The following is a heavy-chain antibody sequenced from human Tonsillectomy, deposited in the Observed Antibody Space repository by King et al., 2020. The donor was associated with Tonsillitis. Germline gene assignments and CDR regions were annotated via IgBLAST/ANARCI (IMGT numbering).Heavy chain of an antibody. J-gene: IGHJ4*02. D-gene: IGHD1-26*01. CDR1: GFTFGDYA. CDR2: IRSRAYGGTT. Sequence: VQLVESGGGLVQPGRSLRLSCTASGFTFGDYAMSWVRQAPGKGLEWVGFIRSRAYGGTTEYAASVKGRFTISRDDSKSIAYLQMNSLKTEDTAVYYCTRENQKVGATKFAYWGQGTLVTVSS. V-gene: IGHV3-49*04. CDR3: TRENQKVGATKFAY.